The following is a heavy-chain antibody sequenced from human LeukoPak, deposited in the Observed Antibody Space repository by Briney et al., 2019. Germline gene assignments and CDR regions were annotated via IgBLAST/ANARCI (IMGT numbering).Heavy chain of an antibody. J-gene: IGHJ4*03. CDR2: INCNNGDT. CDR3: ARNGRI. D-gene: IGHD2/OR15-2a*01. CDR1: GYTFTGYY. Sequence: ASVTVSFKTSGYTFTGYYMHWMRQAPGQGLEWMGWINCNNGDTIYAQKFEGRVTVTRDTSISTAYMELSRLEYDDTAFYYCARNGRIWGNGILVTFSS. V-gene: IGHV1-2*02.